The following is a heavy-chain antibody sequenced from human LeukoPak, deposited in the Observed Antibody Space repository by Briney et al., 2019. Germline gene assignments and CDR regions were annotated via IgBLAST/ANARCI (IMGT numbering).Heavy chain of an antibody. CDR2: IKQDGSEK. Sequence: GGSLRLSCAASGFTFSSYWMSWVRQAPGKGLEWVANIKQDGSEKYYVDSVKGRFTISRDNAKNSLYLQMNSLRAEDTAVYYCARLLGYCSGGSCYGLVGWHYYYYYYMDVWGKGTTVTISS. J-gene: IGHJ6*03. CDR3: ARLLGYCSGGSCYGLVGWHYYYYYYMDV. CDR1: GFTFSSYW. V-gene: IGHV3-7*01. D-gene: IGHD2-15*01.